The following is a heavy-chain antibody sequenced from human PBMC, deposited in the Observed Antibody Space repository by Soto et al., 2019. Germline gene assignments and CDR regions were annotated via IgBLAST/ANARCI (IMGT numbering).Heavy chain of an antibody. CDR1: GGSFSGYC. J-gene: IGHJ6*03. D-gene: IGHD5-18*01. V-gene: IGHV4-34*01. CDR3: ARRSRGYSYGSYYYYMDV. CDR2: INHSGST. Sequence: PSETLSLTCAVYGGSFSGYCWSWIRQPPGKGLEWIGEINHSGSTNYNPSLKSRVTISVDTSKNQFSLKLSSVTAADTAVYYCARRSRGYSYGSYYYYMDVWGKGTTVTVSS.